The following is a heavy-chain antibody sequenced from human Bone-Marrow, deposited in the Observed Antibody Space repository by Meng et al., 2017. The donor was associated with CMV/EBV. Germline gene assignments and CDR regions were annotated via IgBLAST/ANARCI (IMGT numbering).Heavy chain of an antibody. CDR1: GGSISSSSYY. J-gene: IGHJ4*02. CDR3: ASGPIRRDFWSGYYVDY. CDR2: IYYSGST. Sequence: SETLSLTCTVSGGSISSSSYYWGWIRQPPGKGLEWIGSIYYSGSTYYNPSLKSRVTISVDTSKNQFSLKLSSVTAADTAVYYCASGPIRRDFWSGYYVDYWGQGTLVTVSS. V-gene: IGHV4-39*01. D-gene: IGHD3-3*01.